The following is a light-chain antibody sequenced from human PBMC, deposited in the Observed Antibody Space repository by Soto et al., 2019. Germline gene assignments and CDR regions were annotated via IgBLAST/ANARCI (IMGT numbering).Light chain of an antibody. CDR1: SSDVGGYNY. V-gene: IGLV2-14*01. Sequence: QSALTQPASVSGSPGQSITISCTGTSSDVGGYNYVSWYQQHPGKAPKLMMYGVSNRPSGVYSRFSGSKSGNTASLTISGLQAEDEADYYCNSYTSSGTYVFGTGTKVTVL. CDR2: GVS. CDR3: NSYTSSGTYV. J-gene: IGLJ1*01.